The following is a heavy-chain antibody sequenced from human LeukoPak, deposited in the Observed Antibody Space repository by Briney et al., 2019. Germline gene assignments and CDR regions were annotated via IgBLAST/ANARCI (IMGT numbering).Heavy chain of an antibody. CDR1: GGSISSGGYF. Sequence: SQTLSLTCTVSGGSISSGGYFWSWIRQHPGKGLEWIGYIYYSGSTYYNPSLKSRVTISVDTSKNQFSLKLSSVTAADTAVYYCARVIGTHSSSNGNWFDPWGQGTLVTVSS. J-gene: IGHJ5*02. CDR3: ARVIGTHSSSNGNWFDP. CDR2: IYYSGST. V-gene: IGHV4-31*03. D-gene: IGHD6-6*01.